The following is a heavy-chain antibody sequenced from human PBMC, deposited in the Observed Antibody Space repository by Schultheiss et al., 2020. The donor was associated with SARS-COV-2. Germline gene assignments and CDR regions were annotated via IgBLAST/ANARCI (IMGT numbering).Heavy chain of an antibody. CDR2: IYYSGST. Sequence: LRLSCTVSGGSISSGGYYWSWIRQHPGKGLEWIGYIYYSGSTYYNPSLKSRVTISVDTSKNQFSLKLNSVTPEDTAVYYCASGSSGYYAPFDFWGQGTLVTVSS. D-gene: IGHD3-3*01. CDR3: ASGSSGYYAPFDF. J-gene: IGHJ4*02. V-gene: IGHV4-31*03. CDR1: GGSISSGGYY.